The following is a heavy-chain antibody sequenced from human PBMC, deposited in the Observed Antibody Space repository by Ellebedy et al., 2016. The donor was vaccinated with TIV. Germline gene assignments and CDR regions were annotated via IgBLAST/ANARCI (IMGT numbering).Heavy chain of an antibody. J-gene: IGHJ4*02. Sequence: GESLKISXAASGFTVSSNYMSWVRQAPGKGLEWVSVIYSGGSTYYADSVKGRFTISRDNSKNTLYLQMNSLRAEDTAVYYCARRLCPDYWGQGTLVTVSS. CDR1: GFTVSSNY. CDR3: ARRLCPDY. V-gene: IGHV3-53*01. CDR2: IYSGGST. D-gene: IGHD3-16*01.